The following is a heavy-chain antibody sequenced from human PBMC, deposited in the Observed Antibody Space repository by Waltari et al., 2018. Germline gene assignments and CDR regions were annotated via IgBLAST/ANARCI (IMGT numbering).Heavy chain of an antibody. CDR3: ATKGDPSDYYYYMDV. Sequence: QVQLQESGPGLVKPSQTLSLTCTVSGGSISSGDYYWSWIRQPPGKGLEWIGYIDYSGSTYYNPSLKSRVTISVDTSKNQFSLKLSSVTAADTAVYYCATKGDPSDYYYYMDVWGKGTTVTVSS. CDR1: GGSISSGDYY. CDR2: IDYSGST. J-gene: IGHJ6*03. V-gene: IGHV4-30-4*08. D-gene: IGHD2-2*01.